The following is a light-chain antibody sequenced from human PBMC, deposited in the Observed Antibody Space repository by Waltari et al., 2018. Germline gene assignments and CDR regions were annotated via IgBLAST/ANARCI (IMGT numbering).Light chain of an antibody. CDR1: QSVSSN. J-gene: IGKJ1*01. V-gene: IGKV3-15*01. CDR3: QQYNNWPPWT. CDR2: GAS. Sequence: EIVMTQSPATLSVSPGERATLSCRAIQSVSSNLPWYQQKPGQAPRLLIYGASTRATGIPARFSCSGSGTEFTLTISSMQSEDFAVYYCQQYNNWPPWTFGQGTKVEIK.